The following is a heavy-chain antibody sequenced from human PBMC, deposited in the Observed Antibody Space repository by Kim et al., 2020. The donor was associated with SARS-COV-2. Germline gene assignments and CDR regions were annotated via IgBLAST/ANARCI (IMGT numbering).Heavy chain of an antibody. Sequence: ASVKVSCKASGGTFSSYAISWVRQAPGQGLEWMGRIIPILGIANYAQKFQGRVTITADKSTSTAYMELSSLRSEDTAVYYCARDSGIAARLDWNEIDYWGQGTLVTVSS. CDR2: IIPILGIA. D-gene: IGHD6-6*01. V-gene: IGHV1-69*04. CDR3: ARDSGIAARLDWNEIDY. J-gene: IGHJ4*02. CDR1: GGTFSSYA.